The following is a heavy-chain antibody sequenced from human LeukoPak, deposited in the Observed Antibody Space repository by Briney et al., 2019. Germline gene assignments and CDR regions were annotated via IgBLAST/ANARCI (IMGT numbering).Heavy chain of an antibody. CDR2: INAGNGNT. D-gene: IGHD3-9*01. CDR3: AADHDILTGYYYYYGMDV. CDR1: GYTFTSYA. V-gene: IGHV1-3*01. J-gene: IGHJ6*02. Sequence: ASVKVSCKASGYTFTSYAMHWVRQAPGQRLEWMGWINAGNGNTKYSQKFQERVTITRDMSTSTAYMELSSLRSEDTAVYYCAADHDILTGYYYYYGMDVWGQGTTVTVSS.